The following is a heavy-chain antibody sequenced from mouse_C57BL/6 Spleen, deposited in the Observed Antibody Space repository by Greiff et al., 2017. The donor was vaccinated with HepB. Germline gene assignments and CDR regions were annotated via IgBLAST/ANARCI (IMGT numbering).Heavy chain of an antibody. J-gene: IGHJ3*01. CDR2: IDPDTGGT. CDR3: ASNGSFAY. D-gene: IGHD1-1*01. V-gene: IGHV1-15*01. Sequence: VQLQQSGAELVRPGASVTLSCKASGYTFTDYEMHWVKQTPVHGLEWIGAIDPDTGGTAYNQKFKGKAIMTADKSSSTAYMELRSLTSEDSAVYYCASNGSFAYWGQVTLVTVSA. CDR1: GYTFTDYE.